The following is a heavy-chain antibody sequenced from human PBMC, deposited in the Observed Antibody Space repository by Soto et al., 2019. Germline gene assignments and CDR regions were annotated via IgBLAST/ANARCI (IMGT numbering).Heavy chain of an antibody. CDR3: AKGTGGTRYYYYYGMDV. CDR2: ISYDGSNK. CDR1: GFTFSSYG. Sequence: PGGSLRLSCAASGFTFSSYGMHWVRQAPGKGLEWVAVISYDGSNKYYADSVKGRFTISRDNSKNTLYLQMNSLRAEDTAVYYCAKGTGGTRYYYYYGMDVWGQGTTVTVSS. J-gene: IGHJ6*02. D-gene: IGHD2-8*02. V-gene: IGHV3-30*18.